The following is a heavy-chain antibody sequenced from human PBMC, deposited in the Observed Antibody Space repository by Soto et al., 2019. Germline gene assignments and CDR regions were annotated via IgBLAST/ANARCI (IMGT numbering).Heavy chain of an antibody. CDR3: ARGPGGSRSNPFHDAFDI. V-gene: IGHV4-59*11. CDR1: GGSISQY. Sequence: PSETLSLTCTVSGGSISQYWSWIRQPPGKGLEWIGYIYYSGSTIYNPSLKSRVTISVDTSKNQFSLNLRSVTAADTAMYYCARGPGGSRSNPFHDAFDIWGQGTMVTVSS. D-gene: IGHD1-26*01. CDR2: IYYSGST. J-gene: IGHJ3*02.